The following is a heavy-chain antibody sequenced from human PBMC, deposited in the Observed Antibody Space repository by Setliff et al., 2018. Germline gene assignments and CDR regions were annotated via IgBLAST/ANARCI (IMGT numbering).Heavy chain of an antibody. CDR3: ARGPDYYANSGFYRIDY. CDR1: GHTFSSFSNYG. Sequence: GASVKVSCKASGHTFSSFSNYGISWVRQAPGQGLEWMGWISANNGNTNYAQKFQGRVTMTTDTSTSTAYMELRSLRSDDTAVYYCARGPDYYANSGFYRIDYWGHGTLVTVSS. D-gene: IGHD3-22*01. V-gene: IGHV1-18*01. CDR2: ISANNGNT. J-gene: IGHJ4*01.